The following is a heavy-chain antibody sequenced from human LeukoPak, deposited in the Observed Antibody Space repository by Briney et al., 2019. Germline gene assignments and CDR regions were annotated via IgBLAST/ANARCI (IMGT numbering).Heavy chain of an antibody. J-gene: IGHJ4*02. CDR2: IVGSSST. V-gene: IGHV3-21*01. Sequence: PGGSLRLSCAASGFTFSNFAMTWVRQAPGKGLEWVSSIVGSSSTYYADSLKGRFPISRDNAKNSLYLQMNSLRAEDTAVYYCARIGAGSSRDYWGQGTLVTVSS. CDR3: ARIGAGSSRDY. CDR1: GFTFSNFA. D-gene: IGHD6-13*01.